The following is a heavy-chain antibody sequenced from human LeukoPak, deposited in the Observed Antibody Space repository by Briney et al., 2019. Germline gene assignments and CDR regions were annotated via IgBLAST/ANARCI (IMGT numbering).Heavy chain of an antibody. CDR2: IYYTGST. CDR1: GGSIRSYY. CDR3: ATWRGHGGNPLDY. D-gene: IGHD4-23*01. J-gene: IGHJ4*02. V-gene: IGHV4-59*08. Sequence: SETLSLTCTVSGGSIRSYYWSWIRQSPGKGLEWIGYIYYTGSTNYNPSLKSRVTISVDTSKNQFSLKLISVTAADTAVYYCATWRGHGGNPLDYWGQGTLVTVSS.